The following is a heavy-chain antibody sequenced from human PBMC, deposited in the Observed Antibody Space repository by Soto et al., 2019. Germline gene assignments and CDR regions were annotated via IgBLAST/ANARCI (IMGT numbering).Heavy chain of an antibody. Sequence: QVQLVQSGAEVKKPGSSVKVSCKASGGTFSSYAITWEKQAPGQGLEWMGGIIPIFGTANYVQKFQGRVTITADESTSTSYMELIRLSSDDPAVYYCARDRHPISGYYPYWFDPCCPETLGTVSS. CDR2: IIPIFGTA. J-gene: IGHJ5*02. CDR1: GGTFSSYA. V-gene: IGHV1-69*12. D-gene: IGHD3-22*01. CDR3: ARDRHPISGYYPYWFDP.